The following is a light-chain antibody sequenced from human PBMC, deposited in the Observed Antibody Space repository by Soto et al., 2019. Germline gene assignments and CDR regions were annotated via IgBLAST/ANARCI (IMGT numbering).Light chain of an antibody. CDR2: AAS. CDR3: QQYGSSSWT. J-gene: IGKJ1*01. Sequence: EIVLTQSPGTLSFSPGERATLSCRASQSVSSSYLAWYQQKPGQAPRLLLYAASSRATGIPARFSGRGSGTHFTLTISKLEPEDFARYYCQQYGSSSWTFLQGTKVGIK. V-gene: IGKV3-20*01. CDR1: QSVSSSY.